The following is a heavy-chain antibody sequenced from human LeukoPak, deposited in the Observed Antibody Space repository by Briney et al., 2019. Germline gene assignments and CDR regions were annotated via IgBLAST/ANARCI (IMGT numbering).Heavy chain of an antibody. D-gene: IGHD2-15*01. CDR1: GGSISSGSYY. CDR2: IYTSGST. V-gene: IGHV4-61*02. Sequence: SETLSLTCTVSGGSISSGSYYWSWIGQPAGKGLEWIGRIYTSGSTNYNPSLKSRVTISVDTSKNQFSLKLGSVTAADTAVYYCARHLQGDCSGGSCYSGFDYWGQGTLVTVSS. J-gene: IGHJ4*02. CDR3: ARHLQGDCSGGSCYSGFDY.